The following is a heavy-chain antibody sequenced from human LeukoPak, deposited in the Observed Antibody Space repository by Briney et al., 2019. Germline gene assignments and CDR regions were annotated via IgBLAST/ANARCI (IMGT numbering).Heavy chain of an antibody. CDR1: GGSFSGYY. J-gene: IGHJ5*02. D-gene: IGHD3-9*01. V-gene: IGHV4-34*01. Sequence: KPSETLSFTCAVYGGSFSGYYWSWIRQPPGKGLEWIGEINHSGSTNYNPSLKSRVTISVDTSKNQFSLKLSSVTAADTAVYYCARGVIDILTGYYRSIEAISWFDPWGQGTLVTVSS. CDR2: INHSGST. CDR3: ARGVIDILTGYYRSIEAISWFDP.